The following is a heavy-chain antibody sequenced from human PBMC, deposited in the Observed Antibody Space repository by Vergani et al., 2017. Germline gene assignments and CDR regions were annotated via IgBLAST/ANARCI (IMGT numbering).Heavy chain of an antibody. Sequence: QVQLVQSGAEVKKPGASVKVSCKASGYTFTGYYMHWVRQAPGQGLEWMGWINPNSGGTNYAQKFQGRVTMTRDTSISTAYMELSRLRSDDTAVYYCARLYCSSTSCYKGGSRGNRFDYWGQGTLVTVSS. CDR1: GYTFTGYY. J-gene: IGHJ4*02. V-gene: IGHV1-2*02. CDR2: INPNSGGT. D-gene: IGHD2-2*02. CDR3: ARLYCSSTSCYKGGSRGNRFDY.